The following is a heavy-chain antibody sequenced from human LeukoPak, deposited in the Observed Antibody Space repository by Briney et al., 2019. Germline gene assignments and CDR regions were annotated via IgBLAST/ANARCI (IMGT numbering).Heavy chain of an antibody. CDR2: LYYSGST. CDR1: GGSISRYY. CDR3: ARGEYMTSPDY. V-gene: IGHV4-59*01. Sequence: SETLSLTCTVSGGSISRYYWNWIRRPPGKGLEWIGYLYYSGSTTYNSSLKSRVTISVDRSKNQFSLKLSSVTAADTAVYYCARGEYMTSPDYWGQGTLVAVSS. J-gene: IGHJ4*02. D-gene: IGHD2/OR15-2a*01.